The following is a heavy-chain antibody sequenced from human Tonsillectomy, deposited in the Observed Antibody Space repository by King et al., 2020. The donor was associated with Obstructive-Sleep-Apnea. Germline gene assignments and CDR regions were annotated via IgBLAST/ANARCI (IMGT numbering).Heavy chain of an antibody. CDR1: GFTFSSYW. CDR3: ARALVVVVPAPKTNPRVGAGISWFDP. J-gene: IGHJ5*02. D-gene: IGHD2-15*01. Sequence: VQLVESGGGLVQPGGSLRLSCAASGFTFSSYWMSWVRQTPGKGLEWVANIKQDGSEKYYVDSVKGRFTISRDNAKNSLYLQMNSLRVEDTAVYYCARALVVVVPAPKTNPRVGAGISWFDPWGQGTLVTVSS. V-gene: IGHV3-7*01. CDR2: IKQDGSEK.